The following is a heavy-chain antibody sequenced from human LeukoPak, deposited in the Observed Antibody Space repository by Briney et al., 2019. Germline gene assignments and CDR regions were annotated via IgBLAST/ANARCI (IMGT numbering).Heavy chain of an antibody. J-gene: IGHJ2*01. CDR2: IYSTGST. CDR3: ARDGPSSGTYSSSWYFDL. CDR1: GGSISSGSYY. V-gene: IGHV4-61*02. Sequence: PSQTLSLTCTVSGGSISSGSYYWRWIRQPAGKGLEWIGRIYSTGSTNYNPSLKSRLTISVDTSENQFSLKLSSVTAADTALYYCARDGPSSGTYSSSWYFDLWGRGTLVTVSS. D-gene: IGHD1-26*01.